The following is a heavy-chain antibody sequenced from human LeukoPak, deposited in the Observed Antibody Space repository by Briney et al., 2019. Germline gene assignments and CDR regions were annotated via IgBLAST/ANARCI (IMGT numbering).Heavy chain of an antibody. J-gene: IGHJ6*02. CDR2: IIGSGGST. CDR1: GFTFSSYA. Sequence: GGSLRLSCAASGFTFSSYAMSWVRRAPGKGLEWVSAIIGSGGSTYYADSVKGRFTISRDNSKNTLYLQMNSLRAEDTAVYYCAKDRKTKDYYYGMDVWGQGTTVTVSS. V-gene: IGHV3-23*01. CDR3: AKDRKTKDYYYGMDV.